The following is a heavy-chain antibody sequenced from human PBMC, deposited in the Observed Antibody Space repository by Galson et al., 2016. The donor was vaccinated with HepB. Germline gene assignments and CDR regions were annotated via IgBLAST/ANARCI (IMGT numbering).Heavy chain of an antibody. D-gene: IGHD3-10*01. J-gene: IGHJ5*02. CDR3: ARGFGEVLGNWFDH. V-gene: IGHV4-34*01. CDR2: IDHGGNT. Sequence: SETLSLTCAVNGGSFGGYSWTWIRQPPGKGLDWLGEIDHGGNTKYSPSLKGRVTISVDRSKNQFSLKLSAVTAADTAVYYCARGFGEVLGNWFDHWGQGTLVTVSS. CDR1: GGSFGGYS.